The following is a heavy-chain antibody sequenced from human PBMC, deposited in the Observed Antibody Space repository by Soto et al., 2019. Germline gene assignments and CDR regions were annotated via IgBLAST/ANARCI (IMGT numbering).Heavy chain of an antibody. CDR1: GGSISSGGYS. Sequence: SETLSLTCAVSGGSISSGGYSWSWIRQPPGKALEWIGHTYHSGNPYYNPSLKSRVIISVDRSKNQFSLKVRSVTAADTAVYYCARDSGGFDYWGQGTLVTVSS. J-gene: IGHJ4*02. V-gene: IGHV4-30-2*01. CDR2: TYHSGNP. CDR3: ARDSGGFDY.